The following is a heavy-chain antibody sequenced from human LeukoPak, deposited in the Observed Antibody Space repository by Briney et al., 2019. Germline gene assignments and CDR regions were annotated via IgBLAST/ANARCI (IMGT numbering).Heavy chain of an antibody. CDR2: IVADGSGT. CDR3: ARGITTVLPIDY. Sequence: GGSLRLSCAASGFTFESYWMHWVRHAPGKGLEWVSRIVADGSGTYYADSVKGRFTISRDNAWNTLYLQMDSLRAEDTAVYYCARGITTVLPIDYWDQGTLVTVSS. V-gene: IGHV3-74*01. D-gene: IGHD4-17*01. CDR1: GFTFESYW. J-gene: IGHJ4*02.